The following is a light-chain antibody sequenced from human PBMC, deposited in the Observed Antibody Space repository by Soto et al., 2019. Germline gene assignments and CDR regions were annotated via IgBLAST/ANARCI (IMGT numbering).Light chain of an antibody. CDR3: QPYSSVWA. Sequence: IKITKSPSTLSSSVGDRVTITGRASQSISRGLAWYQQKPGKAPNLLIYDASTLESGVPSRFSGSGSGTEFTLTISCLHPDDFATYYCQPYSSVWAFGQGTKVDIK. J-gene: IGKJ1*01. CDR2: DAS. CDR1: QSISRG. V-gene: IGKV1-5*01.